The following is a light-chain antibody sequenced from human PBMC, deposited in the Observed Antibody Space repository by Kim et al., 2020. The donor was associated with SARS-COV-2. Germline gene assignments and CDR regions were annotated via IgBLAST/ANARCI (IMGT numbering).Light chain of an antibody. CDR2: DVN. CDR3: SSYTNSDTLV. J-gene: IGLJ3*02. Sequence: GQSVAISCTGSSSDVCAYDYVSWYQQHPGKAPKLMIHDVNDRPSGVSNRFSGSKSGNTASLTISGLQAEDEADYYCSSYTNSDTLVFGGGTQLTVL. V-gene: IGLV2-14*03. CDR1: SSDVCAYDY.